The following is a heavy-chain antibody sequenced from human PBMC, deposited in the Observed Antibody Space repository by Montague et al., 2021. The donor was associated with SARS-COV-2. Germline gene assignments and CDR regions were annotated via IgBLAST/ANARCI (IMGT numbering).Heavy chain of an antibody. V-gene: IGHV3-7*01. J-gene: IGHJ4*02. CDR3: ARDLRYFDWLFHSSGYYNYFDY. CDR1: GFTFSSYW. CDR2: IKQDGSEK. D-gene: IGHD3-9*01. Sequence: SLRLSCAASGFTFSSYWMSWVRQAPGKGLEWVANIKQDGSEKYYVDSVKGRFTISSDNAKNSLYLQMNSLSAEDTAVYYCARDLRYFDWLFHSSGYYNYFDYWGQGTLVTVSS.